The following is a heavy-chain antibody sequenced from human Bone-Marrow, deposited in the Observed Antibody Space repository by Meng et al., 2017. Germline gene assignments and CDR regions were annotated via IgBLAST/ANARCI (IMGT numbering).Heavy chain of an antibody. CDR3: VRDVHHPWFS. J-gene: IGHJ5*02. CDR1: GFTISTYW. V-gene: IGHV3-74*01. D-gene: IGHD3-10*01. CDR2: TSRDGSDT. Sequence: VQLVESGGGVVQPGGSLRLFCVASGFTISTYWLHWVRQAPGKGLVWVSRTSRDGSDTVYADSVKGRFTMSRDNAKNTLYLQMNSLRAEDTAVYYCVRDVHHPWFSWGQGTLVTVSS.